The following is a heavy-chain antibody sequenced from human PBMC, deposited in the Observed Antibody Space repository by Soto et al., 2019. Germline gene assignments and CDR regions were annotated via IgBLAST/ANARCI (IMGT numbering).Heavy chain of an antibody. D-gene: IGHD2-21*02. CDR2: IYYSGST. V-gene: IGHV4-31*03. Sequence: QVQLQESGPGLVKPSQTLSLTCTVSGGSISSGGYYWSWIRQHPGKGLEWIGYIYYSGSTYYNPSLKSRVTIPVDTSKNQFSLKLSSVTAADTAVYCCARGPHIGGVTVRALYGMDVWGQGTTVTVSS. CDR1: GGSISSGGYY. CDR3: ARGPHIGGVTVRALYGMDV. J-gene: IGHJ6*02.